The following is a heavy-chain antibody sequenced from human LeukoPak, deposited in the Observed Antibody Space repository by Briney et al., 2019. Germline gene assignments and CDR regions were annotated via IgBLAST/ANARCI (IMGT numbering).Heavy chain of an antibody. CDR3: ARDIVDSIGYYGNDF. D-gene: IGHD3-22*01. CDR1: GFTFDDYA. J-gene: IGHJ4*02. V-gene: IGHV3-9*01. CDR2: ISWNSGSI. Sequence: PGRSLRLSCAASGFTFDDYAMHWVRQAPGKGLEWVSGISWNSGSIGYADSVKGRFTISRDNAKNSLYLQMNSLRAEDTAVYTCARDIVDSIGYYGNDFWGQGTLVTVSS.